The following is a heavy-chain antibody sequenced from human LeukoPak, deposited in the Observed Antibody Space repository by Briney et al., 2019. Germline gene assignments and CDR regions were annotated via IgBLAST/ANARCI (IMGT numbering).Heavy chain of an antibody. CDR2: ISGSGGST. D-gene: IGHD1-26*01. CDR1: GFAFSTYA. CDR3: AKDPSGSYYLLDY. Sequence: PGGSLRLSCSVSGFAFSTYAMSWVRLAPGKGLEWVSTISGSGGSTFYADSVKGRFTISRDNFKNTLYLQMNSLRAEDTAVYYCAKDPSGSYYLLDYWGRGTLVTVSS. V-gene: IGHV3-23*01. J-gene: IGHJ4*02.